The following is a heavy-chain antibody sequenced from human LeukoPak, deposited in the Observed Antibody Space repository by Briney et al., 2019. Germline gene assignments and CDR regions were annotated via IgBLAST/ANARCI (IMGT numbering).Heavy chain of an antibody. CDR3: ANARSGGYHEVFDY. CDR2: ISASGVST. Sequence: PGGSLRLSCADSGLTFTTYAMSWVRQAPGKGLEWVSAISASGVSTFYADSVKGRFTISRDNSKNTLYLQMNSLRAEDTAVYYCANARSGGYHEVFDYWGQGTPVTISS. D-gene: IGHD6-19*01. J-gene: IGHJ4*02. V-gene: IGHV3-23*01. CDR1: GLTFTTYA.